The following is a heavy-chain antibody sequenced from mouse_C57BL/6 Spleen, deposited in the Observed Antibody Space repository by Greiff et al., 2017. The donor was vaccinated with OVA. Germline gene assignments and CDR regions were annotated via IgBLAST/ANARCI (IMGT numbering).Heavy chain of an antibody. CDR1: GYTFTDYY. V-gene: IGHV1-26*01. CDR3: ARAHYYAKGY. J-gene: IGHJ4*01. Sequence: EVQLQQSGPELVKPGASVKISCKASGYTFTDYYMNWVKQSHGKSLEWIGDINPNNGGTSYNPKFKGQATLTVDRSSSTDYMELRSLASEDSAIDYCARAHYYAKGYWGQGTSVTVAT. CDR2: INPNNGGT.